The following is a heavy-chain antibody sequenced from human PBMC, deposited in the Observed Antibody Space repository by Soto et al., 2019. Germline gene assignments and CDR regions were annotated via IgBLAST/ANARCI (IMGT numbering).Heavy chain of an antibody. CDR3: AKGIVAATIGPYAMDV. V-gene: IGHV3-30*18. CDR1: GFSFSSYA. D-gene: IGHD6-13*01. Sequence: QVQMVESGGGVVQPGTSLRLSCAASGFSFSSYAMHWVRQTPGKGLEWLGVISYDGSNKYYADFVRGRLTISRDRSKNTLYLQVNSLRAEDTAVYYCAKGIVAATIGPYAMDVWGQGTTVTVSS. CDR2: ISYDGSNK. J-gene: IGHJ6*02.